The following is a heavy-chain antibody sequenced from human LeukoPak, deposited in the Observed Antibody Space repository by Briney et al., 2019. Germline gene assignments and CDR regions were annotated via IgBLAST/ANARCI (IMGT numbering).Heavy chain of an antibody. CDR2: ISSSSSYI. CDR3: ARGDTAMAEDAFDI. CDR1: GSTFTSYS. D-gene: IGHD5-18*01. J-gene: IGHJ3*02. Sequence: GRSLRLLWPASGSTFTSYSMNCVSLAPGKGLEWVSSISSSSSYIYYADSAKGRFTISRDNAKNSLYLQMNSLRAEDTAVYYCARGDTAMAEDAFDIWGQGTMVTVSS. V-gene: IGHV3-21*01.